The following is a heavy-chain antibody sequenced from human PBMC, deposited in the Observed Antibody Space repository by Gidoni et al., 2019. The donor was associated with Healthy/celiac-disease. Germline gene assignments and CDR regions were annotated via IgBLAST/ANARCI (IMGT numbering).Heavy chain of an antibody. D-gene: IGHD3-3*01. J-gene: IGHJ3*02. CDR2: FDPEDDET. CDR3: ATHLPPTYGPTALRFLEWWDDAFDI. Sequence: QVQLVQSGAEVKKPGASVKVSCKVSGYTLTELSMHWVRQAPGKGLEWMGGFDPEDDETIYAQKFQGRVTMTEDTSTDTAYMELSSLRSEDTAVYYCATHLPPTYGPTALRFLEWWDDAFDIWGQGTMVTVSS. CDR1: GYTLTELS. V-gene: IGHV1-24*01.